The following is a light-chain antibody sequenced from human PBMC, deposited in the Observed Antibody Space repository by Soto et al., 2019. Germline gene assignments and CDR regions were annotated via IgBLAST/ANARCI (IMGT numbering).Light chain of an antibody. V-gene: IGLV2-14*01. CDR1: NRDIGAYNL. CDR2: EVR. Sequence: QSVLTQPASVSGSLGQSITISCTGSNRDIGAYNLVSWYQQYPDTAPKLIIYEVRNRPSGVSYLFTGSRSGNTASLTISALQADDESTFSCSSYTTTSTLLFGGGTKLTVL. J-gene: IGLJ3*02. CDR3: SSYTTTSTLL.